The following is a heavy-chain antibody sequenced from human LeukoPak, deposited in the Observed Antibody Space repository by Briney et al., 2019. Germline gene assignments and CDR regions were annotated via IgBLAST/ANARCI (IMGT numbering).Heavy chain of an antibody. Sequence: GGSLRLSCAASGFTFSSYWMSWVRQAPGKGLEWVANIKQDGSEKYYVDSVKGRFTISRDNSEKTLFLQMNSLRAEDTAVYFCAKDETISGVNYFYYWGQGTLVTVSS. CDR2: IKQDGSEK. CDR3: AKDETISGVNYFYY. J-gene: IGHJ4*02. CDR1: GFTFSSYW. D-gene: IGHD3-3*01. V-gene: IGHV3-7*03.